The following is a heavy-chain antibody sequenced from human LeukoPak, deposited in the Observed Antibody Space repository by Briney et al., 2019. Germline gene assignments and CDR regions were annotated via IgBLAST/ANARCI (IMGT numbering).Heavy chain of an antibody. CDR3: ASLRERSYYARGFDY. CDR2: MYHSGST. CDR1: GYSISSGYY. D-gene: IGHD1-26*01. V-gene: IGHV4-38-2*02. Sequence: SETLSLTCTVSGYSISSGYYWGWIRQPPGKGLEWIGSMYHSGSTYYNPSLKGRVTISVDTSKNQFSLKLSSVTAADTAVYYCASLRERSYYARGFDYWGQGTLVTVSS. J-gene: IGHJ4*02.